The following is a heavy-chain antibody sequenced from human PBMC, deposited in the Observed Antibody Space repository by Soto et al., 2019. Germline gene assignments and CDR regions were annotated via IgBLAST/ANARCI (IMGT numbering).Heavy chain of an antibody. CDR3: ARGLNVYYSDY. D-gene: IGHD3-10*01. Sequence: APVEGSCKASWYTLPRFALHLVRQVPGQRLEWMGWINAGNGNTKYSQKFQGRVTITRDTSASTAYMELSSLRSEDTAVYYCARGLNVYYSDYWGQGTLVTVSS. J-gene: IGHJ4*02. CDR2: INAGNGNT. V-gene: IGHV1-3*01. CDR1: WYTLPRFA.